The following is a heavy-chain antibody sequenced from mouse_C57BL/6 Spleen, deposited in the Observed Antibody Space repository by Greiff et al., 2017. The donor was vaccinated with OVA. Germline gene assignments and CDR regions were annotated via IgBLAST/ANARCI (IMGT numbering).Heavy chain of an antibody. V-gene: IGHV1-85*01. CDR2: IYPRDGST. Sequence: VQLQQSGPELVKPGASVTLSCKASGYTFTSYDLNWVKQRPGQGLEWIGWIYPRDGSTKYNEKFKGKAPLTVDTSSSTAYMELHSLTSEDSAVYFCGRAMDYWGQGTSVTVSS. CDR1: GYTFTSYD. J-gene: IGHJ4*01. CDR3: GRAMDY.